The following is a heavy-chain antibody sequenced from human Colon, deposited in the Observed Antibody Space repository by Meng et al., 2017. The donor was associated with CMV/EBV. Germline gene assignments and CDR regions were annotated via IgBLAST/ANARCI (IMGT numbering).Heavy chain of an antibody. D-gene: IGHD1-7*01. CDR1: GFTFSSYS. CDR3: AREDDEWQYEDNWNYPH. V-gene: IGHV3-48*04. CDR2: ISSSGDTK. J-gene: IGHJ4*02. Sequence: GGSLRLSCAASGFTFSSYSMTWVRQAPGKGLEWVSYISSSGDTKYYAGSVKGRFTISRDNAENSLYLQMHSLKADDTAVYYCAREDDEWQYEDNWNYPHWGQGVLVTVSS.